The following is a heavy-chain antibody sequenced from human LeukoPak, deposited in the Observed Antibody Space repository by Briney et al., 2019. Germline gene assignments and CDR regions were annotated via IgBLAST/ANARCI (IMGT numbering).Heavy chain of an antibody. CDR3: ARGVGQLVPPTDY. V-gene: IGHV3-7*03. Sequence: GGSLRLSCAVSGFTFSGFWMSWSRQAPGKGLEWVASINSDGSEGYYADVVKGRFTISRDNAKNSLYLQINSLRAEDTAVYYCARGVGQLVPPTDYWGQGTLVTVSS. CDR1: GFTFSGFW. CDR2: INSDGSEG. J-gene: IGHJ4*02. D-gene: IGHD6-13*01.